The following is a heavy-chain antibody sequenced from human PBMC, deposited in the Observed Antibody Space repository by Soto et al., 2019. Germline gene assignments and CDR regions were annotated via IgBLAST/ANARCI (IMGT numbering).Heavy chain of an antibody. D-gene: IGHD1-26*01. Sequence: EVQLLESGGGLVQPGGSLRLSCAASGFTFSSYAMRWVRQAPVKGLEWVSAISGSGGSTYYADSVKGRFTISRDNSKNTLYLKMNSLRAEDTAVYYCARRGSGSYYDYWGQETLVTVSS. J-gene: IGHJ4*02. V-gene: IGHV3-23*01. CDR2: ISGSGGST. CDR3: ARRGSGSYYDY. CDR1: GFTFSSYA.